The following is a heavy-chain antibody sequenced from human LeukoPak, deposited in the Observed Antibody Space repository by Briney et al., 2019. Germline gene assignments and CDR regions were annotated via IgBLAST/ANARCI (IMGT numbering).Heavy chain of an antibody. CDR3: ATPRGSGSYLAFDY. V-gene: IGHV3-21*01. J-gene: IGHJ4*02. CDR1: GFTFNYAW. Sequence: GGSLRLSCEVSGFTFNYAWMSWVRQAPGKGLEWVSSVSSSSSYIYYADSVKGRFTISRDNAKNSLYLQMNSLRAEDTAVYYCATPRGSGSYLAFDYWGQGTLVTVSS. D-gene: IGHD1-26*01. CDR2: VSSSSSYI.